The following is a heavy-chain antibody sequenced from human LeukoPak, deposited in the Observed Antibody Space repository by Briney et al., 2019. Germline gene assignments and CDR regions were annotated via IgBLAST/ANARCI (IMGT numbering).Heavy chain of an antibody. CDR3: AGSQWLAPPHLFQH. D-gene: IGHD6-19*01. J-gene: IGHJ1*01. CDR1: GGSISSSNW. CDR2: IYHSGST. V-gene: IGHV4-4*02. Sequence: SGTLSLTCAVSGGSISSSNWWSWVRQPPGKGLEWIGEIYHSGSTNYNPSLKSRVTISVDTSKNQFSLKLSSVTAADTAVYYCAGSQWLAPPHLFQHWGQGTLVTVSS.